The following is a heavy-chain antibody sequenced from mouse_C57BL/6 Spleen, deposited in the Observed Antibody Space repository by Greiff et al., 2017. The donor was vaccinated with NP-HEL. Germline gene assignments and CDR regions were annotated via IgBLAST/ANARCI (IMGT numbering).Heavy chain of an antibody. J-gene: IGHJ2*01. CDR2: INYDGSST. CDR1: GFTFSDYY. V-gene: IGHV5-16*01. Sequence: EVMLVESEGGLVQPGSSMKLSCTASGFTFSDYYMAWVRQVPEKGLEWVANINYDGSSTYYLDSLKSRFIISRDNAKNILYLQMSSLKSEDTATYYCARAGDYYAPYYFDYWGQGTTLTVSS. D-gene: IGHD1-1*01. CDR3: ARAGDYYAPYYFDY.